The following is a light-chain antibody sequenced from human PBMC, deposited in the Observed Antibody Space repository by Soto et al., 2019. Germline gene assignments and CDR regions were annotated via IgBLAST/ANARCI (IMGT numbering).Light chain of an antibody. J-gene: IGKJ1*01. CDR1: QSVSSN. Sequence: EIVMTQSPATLSVSPGERATLSCRASQSVSSNLAWYQQKPGQGPRILFYGASTRVTGIPARFSGSGSGTEFTLTIGSLQSEDFAVYYCQQYNDWPRTFGQGTKVEIK. V-gene: IGKV3D-15*01. CDR3: QQYNDWPRT. CDR2: GAS.